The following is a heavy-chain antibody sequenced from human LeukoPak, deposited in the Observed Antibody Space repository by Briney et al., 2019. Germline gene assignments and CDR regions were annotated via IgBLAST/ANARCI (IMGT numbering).Heavy chain of an antibody. CDR2: IYSGGST. D-gene: IGHD3-22*01. V-gene: IGHV3-66*01. J-gene: IGHJ4*02. CDR3: ATKGITMIVH. CDR1: GFTFSSYG. Sequence: GGSLRLSCAASGFTFSSYGMHWVRQAPGKGLEWVSVIYSGGSTYYADSVKGRFTISRDNSKNTLYLQMNSLRAEDTAVYYCATKGITMIVHWGQGTLVTVSS.